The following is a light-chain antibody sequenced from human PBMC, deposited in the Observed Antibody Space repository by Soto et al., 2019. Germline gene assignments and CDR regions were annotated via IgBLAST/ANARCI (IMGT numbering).Light chain of an antibody. Sequence: QSVLTQPPSVSAAPGQRVTISCSGSISNIVNNYVSWYQQLPGTAPKLLIYDNDKRPSGIPDRFSGSKSGTSATLGITGLQTGDEADYYCGTWDSSLTAVVFGGGTKVTVL. CDR3: GTWDSSLTAVV. CDR2: DND. CDR1: ISNIVNNY. J-gene: IGLJ2*01. V-gene: IGLV1-51*01.